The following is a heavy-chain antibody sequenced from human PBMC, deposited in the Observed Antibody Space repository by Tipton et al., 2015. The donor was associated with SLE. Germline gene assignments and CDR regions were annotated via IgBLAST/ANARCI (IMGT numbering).Heavy chain of an antibody. J-gene: IGHJ4*02. Sequence: TLSLTCTVSGGFIRSHYWSWIRQPPGKGLEWIGYISYSETTNYNPSLKSRVTISVDTSKNQFSLKLRSVTAADTAVYYCAGAWQGYCSGGTCYVLDYWGQGTLVTVSS. CDR3: AGAWQGYCSGGTCYVLDY. CDR1: GGFIRSHY. D-gene: IGHD2-15*01. CDR2: ISYSETT. V-gene: IGHV4-59*11.